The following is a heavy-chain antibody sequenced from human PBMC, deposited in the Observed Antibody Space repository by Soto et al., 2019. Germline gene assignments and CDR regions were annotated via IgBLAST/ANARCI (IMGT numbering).Heavy chain of an antibody. V-gene: IGHV4-59*08. CDR1: GGSISSYY. Sequence: QVQLQESGPGLVKPSETLSLTCTVSGGSISSYYWSWIRQPPGKGLEWIGNFHFSGSTNYNPSLKSRGTISIDTSKNQFSLKLSSVTATDTAVYYCASGGYYYYMDVWGKGTTVTVSS. CDR3: ASGGYYYYMDV. D-gene: IGHD3-3*01. J-gene: IGHJ6*03. CDR2: FHFSGST.